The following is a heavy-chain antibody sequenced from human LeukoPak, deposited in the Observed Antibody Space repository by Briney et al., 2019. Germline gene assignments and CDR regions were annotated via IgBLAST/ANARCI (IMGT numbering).Heavy chain of an antibody. D-gene: IGHD5-12*01. V-gene: IGHV4-34*01. Sequence: SETLSLTCAVCGGSFSGYYWSWIRQPPGKGLEWIGEINHSGSTNYNPSLKSRVTISINTSKNQFSLKLSSVTAADTAVYYCARADSGYDSDWFDPWGQGTLVTVSS. J-gene: IGHJ5*02. CDR2: INHSGST. CDR3: ARADSGYDSDWFDP. CDR1: GGSFSGYY.